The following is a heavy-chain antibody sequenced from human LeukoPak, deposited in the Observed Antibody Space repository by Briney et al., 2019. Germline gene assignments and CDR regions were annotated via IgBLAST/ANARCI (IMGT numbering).Heavy chain of an antibody. J-gene: IGHJ4*02. CDR3: AKDGYYGSGSFPTSFDH. CDR1: GVTFSSYA. Sequence: RPGGSLRLSCAASGVTFSSYAMNWVRQAPGKGLEWVSVISGSGVKTYSADSVKGRFTISRDTSKNTLSLQRTSLRAEDTAVYYCAKDGYYGSGSFPTSFDHWGQGTLVTVSS. V-gene: IGHV3-23*01. CDR2: ISGSGVKT. D-gene: IGHD3-10*01.